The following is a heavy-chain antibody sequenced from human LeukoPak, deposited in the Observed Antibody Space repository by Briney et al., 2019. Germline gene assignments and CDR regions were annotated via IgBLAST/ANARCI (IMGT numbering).Heavy chain of an antibody. CDR3: ARATHLVKLGMGWFDP. Sequence: GGSLRLSCAASGFTVSSNYMSWVRQAPGKGLEWVSVIYSGGSTYYADSVKGRFTISRDISKNTLYLQMNSLRAEDTAVYYCARATHLVKLGMGWFDPWGQGTLVTVSS. D-gene: IGHD7-27*01. CDR2: IYSGGST. J-gene: IGHJ5*02. V-gene: IGHV3-53*01. CDR1: GFTVSSNY.